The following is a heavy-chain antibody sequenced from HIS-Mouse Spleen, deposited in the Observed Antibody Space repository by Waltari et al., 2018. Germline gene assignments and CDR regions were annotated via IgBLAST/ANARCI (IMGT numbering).Heavy chain of an antibody. CDR2: IDWDDDK. Sequence: QVTLRESGPALVKPTQTLTLTCTFSGFSLSTSGMCVSWIRQPPRKALEWLAIIDWDDDKYYSTSLKTRLSISKDTSKNQVVLKMTNMDPVDTATYYGERVYSSLTARAFDIWGQGTMVTVSS. CDR3: ERVYSSLTARAFDI. D-gene: IGHD1-20*01. V-gene: IGHV2-70*01. CDR1: GFSLSTSGMC. J-gene: IGHJ3*02.